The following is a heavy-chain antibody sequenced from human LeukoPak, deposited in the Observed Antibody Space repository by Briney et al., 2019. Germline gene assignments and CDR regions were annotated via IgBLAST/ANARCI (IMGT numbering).Heavy chain of an antibody. CDR1: GFTFSSYA. J-gene: IGHJ4*02. V-gene: IGHV3-64D*06. Sequence: GGSLRLSCSASGFTFSSYAMHWVRQAPGKGLEYVSAIRSNGGSTYYADSVKGRFTISRDNSKNTLYLQMSSLRAEDTAVYYCVKGLAVAGTRRNYFDYWGRGTLVTVSS. CDR3: VKGLAVAGTRRNYFDY. D-gene: IGHD6-19*01. CDR2: IRSNGGST.